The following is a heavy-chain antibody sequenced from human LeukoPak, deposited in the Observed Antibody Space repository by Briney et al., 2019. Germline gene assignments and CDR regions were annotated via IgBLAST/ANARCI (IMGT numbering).Heavy chain of an antibody. J-gene: IGHJ4*02. D-gene: IGHD4-17*01. V-gene: IGHV1-2*02. Sequence: ASVKVSCKASGYTFTCYYMHWVRQAPGQGLEWMGWINPNSGGTNYAQKFQGRVTMTRDTSISTAYMELSRLRSDDTAVYYCARTGGLYGDYFDYWGQGTLVTVSS. CDR3: ARTGGLYGDYFDY. CDR2: INPNSGGT. CDR1: GYTFTCYY.